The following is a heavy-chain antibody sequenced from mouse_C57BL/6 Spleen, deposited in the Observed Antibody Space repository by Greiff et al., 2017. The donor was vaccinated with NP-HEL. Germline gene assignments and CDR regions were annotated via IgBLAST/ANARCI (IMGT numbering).Heavy chain of an antibody. D-gene: IGHD1-1*01. CDR1: GYAFSSSW. J-gene: IGHJ3*01. CDR2: IYPGDGDT. V-gene: IGHV1-82*01. CDR3: ARSHYYGSSPGWFAY. Sequence: VKLQESGPELVKPGASVKISCKASGYAFSSSWMNWVKQRPGKGLEWIGRIYPGDGDTNYNGKFKGKATLTADKSSSTAYMQLSSLTSEDSAVYFCARSHYYGSSPGWFAYWGQGTLVTVSA.